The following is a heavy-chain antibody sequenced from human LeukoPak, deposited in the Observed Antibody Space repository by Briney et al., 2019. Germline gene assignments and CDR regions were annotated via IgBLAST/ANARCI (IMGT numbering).Heavy chain of an antibody. Sequence: SQTLSLTCTVSGGSISSGSYYWSWIRQPAGKGLEWIGRIYTSGSTNYNPSLKSRVTISVDTSKNQFSLKLSSVTAADTAVYYCARDNQLPPGWYYMDVWGKGTTVTVSS. V-gene: IGHV4-61*02. CDR3: ARDNQLPPGWYYMDV. CDR2: IYTSGST. CDR1: GGSISSGSYY. D-gene: IGHD2-2*01. J-gene: IGHJ6*03.